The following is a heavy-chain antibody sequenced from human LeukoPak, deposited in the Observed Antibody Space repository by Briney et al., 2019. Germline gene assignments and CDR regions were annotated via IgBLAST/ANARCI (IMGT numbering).Heavy chain of an antibody. CDR2: TYYRSKWYN. J-gene: IGHJ3*02. Sequence: SQTLSLTCAISGDSVSSNSAAWNWIRQSPSRGLEWLGRTYYRSKWYNDYAVSVKSRITINPDTSKNQFSLKLSSVTAADTAVYYCARAGGYRDAFDIWGQGTMVTVSS. D-gene: IGHD1-26*01. CDR3: ARAGGYRDAFDI. CDR1: GDSVSSNSAA. V-gene: IGHV6-1*01.